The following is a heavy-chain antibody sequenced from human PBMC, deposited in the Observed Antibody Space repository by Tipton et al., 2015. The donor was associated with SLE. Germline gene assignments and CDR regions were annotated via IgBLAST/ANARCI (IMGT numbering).Heavy chain of an antibody. V-gene: IGHV4-59*01. D-gene: IGHD3-22*01. CDR2: VHYSETT. CDR3: ARHITYYYDSSGYYSTNWFDP. J-gene: IGHJ5*02. CDR1: GDSIGSYY. Sequence: TLSLTCSVPGDSIGSYYWSWVRQPPGKGLEWIGHVHYSETTNYNRSLKSRVTILADTSRNQFSLKLSSVTAADTAVYYCARHITYYYDSSGYYSTNWFDPWGQGTLVTVSS.